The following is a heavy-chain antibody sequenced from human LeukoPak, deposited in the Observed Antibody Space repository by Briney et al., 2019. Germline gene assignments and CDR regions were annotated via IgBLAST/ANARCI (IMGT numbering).Heavy chain of an antibody. CDR1: GFTFSSYA. J-gene: IGHJ4*02. D-gene: IGHD3-9*01. CDR3: TTGYDILTGYFLYYFDY. Sequence: GGSLRLSCAASGFTFSSYAMNWVRQAPGKGLEWVSFISTSSSYISYVDSVKGRFTISRDNAKKSLYLQMNSLRAEDTAVYYCTTGYDILTGYFLYYFDYWGQGTLVTVSS. V-gene: IGHV3-21*03. CDR2: ISTSSSYI.